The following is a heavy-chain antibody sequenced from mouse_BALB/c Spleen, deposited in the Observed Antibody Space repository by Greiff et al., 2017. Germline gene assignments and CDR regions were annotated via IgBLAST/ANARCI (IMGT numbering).Heavy chain of an antibody. CDR2: ISYSGST. Sequence: EVKLMESGPSLVKPSQTLSLTCSVTGDCITSGYWNWIRKFPGNKLEYMGYISYSGSTYYNPSLKSRISITRDTSKNQYYLQLNSVTTEDTATYYCASGGTFLFAYWGQGTLVTVSA. CDR3: ASGGTFLFAY. J-gene: IGHJ3*01. V-gene: IGHV3-8*02. CDR1: GDCITSGY.